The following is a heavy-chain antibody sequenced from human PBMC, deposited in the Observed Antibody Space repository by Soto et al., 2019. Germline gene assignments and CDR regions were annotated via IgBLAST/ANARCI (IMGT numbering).Heavy chain of an antibody. CDR1: GFTFSNAW. J-gene: IGHJ4*02. Sequence: GGSLRLSCAASGFTFSNAWMNWVRQAPGKGLEWVGRIKSKTDGGKTDYAAPVKGRFTISRDDSKNKLYLQMNSLKTEDTAVYYCTTDPVTMIVVVPSSGWGQGTLVTVSS. CDR2: IKSKTDGGKT. D-gene: IGHD3-22*01. CDR3: TTDPVTMIVVVPSSG. V-gene: IGHV3-15*07.